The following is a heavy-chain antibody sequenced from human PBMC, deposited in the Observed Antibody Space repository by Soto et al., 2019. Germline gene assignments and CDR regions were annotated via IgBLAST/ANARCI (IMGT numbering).Heavy chain of an antibody. V-gene: IGHV3-30-3*01. D-gene: IGHD4-4*01. Sequence: GGSLRLSCAASGFTVSSHAMHWVRQAPAKGLGWVAIISYDGSTSFYWDSVKGRFTISRVNSKNTLYLHMISLIPDDTAVYFCARHVASTVTTSDWFDPWGQGTLVTVSS. J-gene: IGHJ5*02. CDR1: GFTVSSHA. CDR3: ARHVASTVTTSDWFDP. CDR2: ISYDGSTS.